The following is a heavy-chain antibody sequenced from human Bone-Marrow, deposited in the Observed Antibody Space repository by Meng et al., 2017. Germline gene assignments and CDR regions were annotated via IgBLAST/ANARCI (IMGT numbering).Heavy chain of an antibody. D-gene: IGHD6-13*01. Sequence: QVQLQESGPGLVKPSQTLSRTCTVSGGSISSGDYYWSWIRKPPGKGLEWIGYIYYSGSTYYNPSLKSRVTISVDTSKNQFSLKVRSVTAADTAVYYCAREAYSTSLSSATGFDYWGQGTLVTVSS. J-gene: IGHJ4*02. CDR1: GGSISSGDYY. CDR2: IYYSGST. CDR3: AREAYSTSLSSATGFDY. V-gene: IGHV4-30-4*01.